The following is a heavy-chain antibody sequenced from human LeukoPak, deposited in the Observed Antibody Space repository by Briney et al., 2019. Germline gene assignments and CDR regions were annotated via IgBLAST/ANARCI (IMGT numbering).Heavy chain of an antibody. CDR3: ARDRYVQQWLEAPDDY. Sequence: GGSLRLSCAAPGLPLVKYSMPWVGRAPGKGLEWVSFFDTSSSTMYYTDSVKGRFTISRDNSKNTLYLQMNSLRAEDTAVYYCARDRYVQQWLEAPDDYWGQGSLVTVSS. V-gene: IGHV3-48*01. CDR2: FDTSSSTM. J-gene: IGHJ4*02. D-gene: IGHD6-19*01. CDR1: GLPLVKYS.